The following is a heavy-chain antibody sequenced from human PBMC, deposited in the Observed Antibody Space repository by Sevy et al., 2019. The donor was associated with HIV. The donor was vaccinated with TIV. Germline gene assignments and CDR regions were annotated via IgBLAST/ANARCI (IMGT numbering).Heavy chain of an antibody. V-gene: IGHV3-23*01. CDR1: GFTFSSYA. Sequence: GGSLRLSCAASGFTFSSYAMSWVRQAPGKGLEWVSAISGSGGSTYYADSVKGRFTISRDNSKNTLYLQMNSLRAEDTAVYYCAKVATYSSSSGERRPHDYWGQGTLVTVSS. D-gene: IGHD6-6*01. J-gene: IGHJ4*02. CDR2: ISGSGGST. CDR3: AKVATYSSSSGERRPHDY.